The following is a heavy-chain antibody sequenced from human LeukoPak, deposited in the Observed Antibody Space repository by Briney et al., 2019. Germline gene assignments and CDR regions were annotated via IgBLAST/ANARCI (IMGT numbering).Heavy chain of an antibody. CDR2: IIPIFGTA. Sequence: ASVKVPCKASGYTFTDYFIHWVRQAPGQGLEWMGGIIPIFGTANYAQKFQGRVTITADKSTSTAYMELSSLRSEDTAVYYCARDYPGYGDYVFLYYYGMDVWGKGTTVTVSS. CDR3: ARDYPGYGDYVFLYYYGMDV. J-gene: IGHJ6*04. V-gene: IGHV1-69*06. D-gene: IGHD4-17*01. CDR1: GYTFTDYF.